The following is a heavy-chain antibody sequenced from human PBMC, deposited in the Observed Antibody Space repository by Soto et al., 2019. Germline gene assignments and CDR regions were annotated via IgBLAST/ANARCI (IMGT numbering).Heavy chain of an antibody. CDR3: ARAAVLRSYYYYYGMDV. CDR2: IIPIFGTA. CDR1: GGTFSSYA. V-gene: IGHV1-69*13. D-gene: IGHD3-3*01. J-gene: IGHJ6*02. Sequence: ASVKVSFKASGGTFSSYAISWVRQVPGQGLEWMGGIIPIFGTANYAQKFQGRVTITADESTSTAYMELSSLRSEDTAVYYCARAAVLRSYYYYYGMDVWGQGTTVTVSS.